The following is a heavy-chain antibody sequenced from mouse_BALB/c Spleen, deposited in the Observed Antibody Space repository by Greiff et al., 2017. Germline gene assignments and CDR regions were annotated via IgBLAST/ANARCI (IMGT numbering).Heavy chain of an antibody. CDR2: ISSGGSYT. CDR1: GFTFSSYG. Sequence: DVQLVESGGDLVKPGGSLKLSCAASGFTFSSYGMSWVRQTPDKRLEWVATISSGGSYTYYPDSVKGRFTISRDNAKNTLYLQMSSLKSEDTAMYYCARHTTTAYFDYWGQGTTLTVSS. CDR3: ARHTTTAYFDY. J-gene: IGHJ2*01. V-gene: IGHV5-6*01. D-gene: IGHD1-2*01.